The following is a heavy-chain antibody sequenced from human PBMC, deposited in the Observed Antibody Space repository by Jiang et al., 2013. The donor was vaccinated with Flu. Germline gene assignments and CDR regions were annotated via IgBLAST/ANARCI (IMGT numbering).Heavy chain of an antibody. CDR2: IIPILGIA. CDR3: AREGLERRAAFDI. Sequence: GAEVKKPGSSVKVSCKASGGTFSSYAISWVRQAPGQGLEWMGRIIPILGIANYAQKFQDRVTITADKSTSTAYMELSRLRSDDTAVYYCAREGLERRAAFDIWGQGTMVTVSS. CDR1: GGTFSSYA. V-gene: IGHV1-69*04. J-gene: IGHJ3*02. D-gene: IGHD1-1*01.